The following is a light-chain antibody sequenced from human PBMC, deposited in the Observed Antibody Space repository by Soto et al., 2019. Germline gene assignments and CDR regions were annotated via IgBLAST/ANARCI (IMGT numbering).Light chain of an antibody. CDR2: TLS. CDR1: QGLLDSADGNTY. CDR3: MQRREFPIT. V-gene: IGKV2-40*01. Sequence: EIVVSQTPLSLPVTPGEPASISCRSSQGLLDSADGNTYLDWYVQKPGQSPQLLIYTLSSRASGVPDRFSGIGSRTDFTLKISRVEAEDVRVYYCMQRREFPITFGQGTRPEIK. J-gene: IGKJ5*01.